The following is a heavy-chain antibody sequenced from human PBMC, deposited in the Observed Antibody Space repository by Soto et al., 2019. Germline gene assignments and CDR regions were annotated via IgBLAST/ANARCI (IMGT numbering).Heavy chain of an antibody. J-gene: IGHJ4*02. CDR2: INHSGST. CDR1: AWSFSCYY. V-gene: IGHV4-34*01. Sequence: LETLSLTCAFYAWSFSCYYLSWIRQPPGKGLEWIGEINHSGSTNYNPSLKSRVTISVDTSKNQFSLNLSSMTAADTAIYYCARADRGYCSVTDCYIFGHWGQGTLVTVSS. CDR3: ARADRGYCSVTDCYIFGH. D-gene: IGHD2-2*02.